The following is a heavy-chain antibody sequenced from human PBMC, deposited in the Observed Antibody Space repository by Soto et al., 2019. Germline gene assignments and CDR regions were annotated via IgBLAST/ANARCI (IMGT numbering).Heavy chain of an antibody. V-gene: IGHV1-24*01. CDR1: GYTLTELS. CDR2: FDPEDGET. CDR3: AKGRRVITGPRLGMDV. J-gene: IGHJ6*02. Sequence: GASVKVSCKVSGYTLTELSMHWVRQAPGKGLEWMGGFDPEDGETIYAQKFQGRVTMTEDTSTDTAYMELSSLRSEDTAVYYCAKGRRVITGPRLGMDVWGQGPTVTVSS. D-gene: IGHD1-20*01.